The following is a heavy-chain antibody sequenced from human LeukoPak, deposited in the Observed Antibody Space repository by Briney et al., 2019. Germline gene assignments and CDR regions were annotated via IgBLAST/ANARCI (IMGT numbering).Heavy chain of an antibody. V-gene: IGHV1-2*06. CDR3: ASRQEYSGDDY. CDR1: GYTFTGYY. CDR2: INPNSGGT. D-gene: IGHD1-26*01. J-gene: IGHJ4*02. Sequence: ASVKVSCKASGYTFTGYYMHWVRQAPGQGLEWMGLINPNSGGTNYAQRFQGRVTMTRDKSIITAYMELSSLRSEDTAVYYCASRQEYSGDDYWGQGTLVTVSS.